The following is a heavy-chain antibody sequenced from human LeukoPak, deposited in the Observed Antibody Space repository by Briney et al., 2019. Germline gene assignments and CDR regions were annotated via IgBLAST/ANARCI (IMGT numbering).Heavy chain of an antibody. J-gene: IGHJ4*02. D-gene: IGHD3-22*01. V-gene: IGHV3-66*01. CDR3: ARAAISNDYYDSSGYYYY. CDR2: IYSGGST. Sequence: GGSLRLSCAASGLTVSSNYMSWVRQAPGKGLEWVSVIYSGGSTYYADSVKGRFTISRDNSKNTLYLQMNSLRAEDTAVYYCARAAISNDYYDSSGYYYYWGQGTLVTVSS. CDR1: GLTVSSNY.